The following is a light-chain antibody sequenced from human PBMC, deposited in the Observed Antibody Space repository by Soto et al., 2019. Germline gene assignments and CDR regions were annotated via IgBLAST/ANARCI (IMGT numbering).Light chain of an antibody. CDR2: GAS. J-gene: IGKJ1*01. CDR3: QQYKNWPPWT. CDR1: QSVSGN. V-gene: IGKV3-15*01. Sequence: ELVMTQSPATLSVSPGERATLSCRASQSVSGNLAWYQQKPGQAPRLLIYGASTRATGIPARFSGSGSWTEFPLTISSLQSEDFAVYYCQQYKNWPPWTFGQGTKVEIK.